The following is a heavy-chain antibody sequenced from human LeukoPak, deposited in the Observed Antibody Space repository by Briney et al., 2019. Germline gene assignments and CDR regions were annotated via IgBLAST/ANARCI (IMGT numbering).Heavy chain of an antibody. CDR1: GFTFSSYG. D-gene: IGHD3-10*01. CDR3: ARDPYYYGSGIWGYFDY. V-gene: IGHV3-33*01. J-gene: IGHJ4*02. Sequence: GGSVRLSCAASGFTFSSYGMHWVRQAPGKGLEWVAVIWYDGSNKYYADSVKGRFTISRDNSKNTLDVQMNSLRAEDTAVYYCARDPYYYGSGIWGYFDYWGQGTLVTVSS. CDR2: IWYDGSNK.